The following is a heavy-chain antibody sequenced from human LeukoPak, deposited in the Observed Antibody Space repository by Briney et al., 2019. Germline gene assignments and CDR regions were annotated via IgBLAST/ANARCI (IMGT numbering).Heavy chain of an antibody. CDR3: ARHDLYYDSSGYYPSFDY. CDR1: GGSISSSSYY. J-gene: IGHJ4*02. D-gene: IGHD3-22*01. Sequence: SETLSLTCTVSGGSISSSSYYWGWIRQPPGKGLEWIGSIYYSGSTYYNPSLKSRVTISVDTYKNQFSLKLSSVTAADTAVYYCARHDLYYDSSGYYPSFDYWGQGTLVTVSS. V-gene: IGHV4-39*01. CDR2: IYYSGST.